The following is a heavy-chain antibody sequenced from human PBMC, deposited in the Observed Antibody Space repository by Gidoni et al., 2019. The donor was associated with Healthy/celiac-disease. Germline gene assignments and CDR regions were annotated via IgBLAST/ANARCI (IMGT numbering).Heavy chain of an antibody. Sequence: QVQLVQSGAEVKKPGSSVKVSCQASGGTFSSYAISWVRQAPGQGLEWMGGIIPIFGTANYAQKFQGRVTITADETTRTAYMELSSLRSEDTAVYYCAISTLTSIYYYYGMDVWGQGTTVTVSS. D-gene: IGHD3-10*01. V-gene: IGHV1-69*01. CDR2: IIPIFGTA. CDR1: GGTFSSYA. J-gene: IGHJ6*02. CDR3: AISTLTSIYYYYGMDV.